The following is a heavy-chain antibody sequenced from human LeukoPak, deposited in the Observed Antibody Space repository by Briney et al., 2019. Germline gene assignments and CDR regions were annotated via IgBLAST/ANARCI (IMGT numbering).Heavy chain of an antibody. V-gene: IGHV1-2*02. CDR1: GYTFTGYY. D-gene: IGHD2-2*01. CDR3: ARGYCSSTGCYPSRGHYYYYYGMDV. CDR2: INPNSGGT. J-gene: IGHJ6*02. Sequence: ASVKVSCKASGYTFTGYYMHWVRQAPGQGLEWMGWINPNSGGTNYAQKFQGRVTMTRDTSISTAYMELSRLRSDDTAVYYCARGYCSSTGCYPSRGHYYYYYGMDVWGQGTTVTVSS.